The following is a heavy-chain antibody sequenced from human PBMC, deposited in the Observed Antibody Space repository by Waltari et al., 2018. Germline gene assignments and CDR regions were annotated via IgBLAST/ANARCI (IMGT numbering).Heavy chain of an antibody. CDR2: IYHSGST. Sequence: QVQLQESGPGLVKPSETLSLTCAVSGYSISSGYYWGWIRQPPGKGLEWIGSIYHSGSTYYNPSLKSRVTISVDTSKNQFSLKLSSVTAADTAVYYCARAVGATYFDYWGQGTLVTVSS. V-gene: IGHV4-38-2*01. CDR1: GYSISSGYY. J-gene: IGHJ4*02. CDR3: ARAVGATYFDY. D-gene: IGHD1-26*01.